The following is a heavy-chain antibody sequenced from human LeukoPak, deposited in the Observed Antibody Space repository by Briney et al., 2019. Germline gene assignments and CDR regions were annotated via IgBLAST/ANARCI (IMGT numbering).Heavy chain of an antibody. Sequence: GGCLRLSCAASGFTFSSYEMNWVRQAPGKGLGWVSYISRSGSAIYYADSVKGRFTISRDNAKNSLYLQMDRLRAEDTAVYYCESMTGSSSGWPDYWGQAALVTVSS. CDR2: ISRSGSAI. V-gene: IGHV3-48*03. D-gene: IGHD6-19*01. CDR1: GFTFSSYE. CDR3: ESMTGSSSGWPDY. J-gene: IGHJ4*02.